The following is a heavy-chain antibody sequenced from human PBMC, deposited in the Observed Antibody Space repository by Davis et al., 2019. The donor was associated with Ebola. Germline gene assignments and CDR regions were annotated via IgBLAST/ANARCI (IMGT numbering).Heavy chain of an antibody. D-gene: IGHD6-13*01. J-gene: IGHJ6*02. CDR2: IWYDGSNK. Sequence: GGSLRLSCAASGFTFSSYGMHWVRQAPGKGLEWVAVIWYDGSNKYYADSVKGRFTISRDNSKNTLYLQMNSLRAEDKAVYYCARDISESSSVYYYYSMDVWGQRTTVTVSS. CDR1: GFTFSSYG. CDR3: ARDISESSSVYYYYSMDV. V-gene: IGHV3-33*01.